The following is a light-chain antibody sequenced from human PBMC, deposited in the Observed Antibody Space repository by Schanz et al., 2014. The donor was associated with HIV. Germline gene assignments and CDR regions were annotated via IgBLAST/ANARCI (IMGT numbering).Light chain of an antibody. J-gene: IGKJ2*01. CDR1: QSVKSNF. CDR2: GAS. CDR3: QQYGSSPPYT. Sequence: EIVLTQSPGTLSLSPGERGTLSCRASQSVKSNFIGWYQQKPGQAPRLLIFGASNRATGIPDRFSGGVSVTDFTLTISRLEPEDFAVYYCQQYGSSPPYTFGQGTKLEIK. V-gene: IGKV3-20*01.